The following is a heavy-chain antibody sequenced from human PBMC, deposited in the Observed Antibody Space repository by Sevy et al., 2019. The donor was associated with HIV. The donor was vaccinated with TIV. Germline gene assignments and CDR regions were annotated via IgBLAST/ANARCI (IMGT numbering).Heavy chain of an antibody. CDR2: INQDGSVK. Sequence: GGSLRLSCVASGFSLNNYWMNWVRQAPGKGLEWVANINQDGSVKYYVDSVRGRFTISRDNARNLVFLQMSSLRVDDSALYYCVRAIAKDGSIWGQGTLVTVSS. V-gene: IGHV3-7*01. D-gene: IGHD6-13*01. CDR3: VRAIAKDGSI. CDR1: GFSLNNYW. J-gene: IGHJ4*02.